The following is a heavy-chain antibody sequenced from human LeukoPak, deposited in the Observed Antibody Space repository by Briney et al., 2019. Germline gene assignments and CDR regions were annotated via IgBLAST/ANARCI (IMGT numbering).Heavy chain of an antibody. CDR2: INTNTGNP. V-gene: IGHV7-4-1*02. Sequence: ASVKVSCKASGYTFTSYAMNWVRQAPGQGLEWMGWINTNTGNPTYAQGFTGRFVFSLDTSVSTAYLQISSLKAEDTAVYYCAREGDYGGNSPAGDWGQGTLVTVSS. D-gene: IGHD4-23*01. J-gene: IGHJ4*02. CDR3: AREGDYGGNSPAGD. CDR1: GYTFTSYA.